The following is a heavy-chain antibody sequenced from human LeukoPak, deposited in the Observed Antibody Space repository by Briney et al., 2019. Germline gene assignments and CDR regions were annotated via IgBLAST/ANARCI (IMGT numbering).Heavy chain of an antibody. J-gene: IGHJ6*03. Sequence: PSETLSLTCTVSGGSISSYYWCWIRQPPGKGLEWIGYIYYSGSTNYNPSLKSRVTISVDTSKNQFSLKLSSVTAADTAVYYCARDGAYGDYYYYYYMDVWGKGTTVTVSS. V-gene: IGHV4-59*01. D-gene: IGHD4-17*01. CDR3: ARDGAYGDYYYYYYMDV. CDR1: GGSISSYY. CDR2: IYYSGST.